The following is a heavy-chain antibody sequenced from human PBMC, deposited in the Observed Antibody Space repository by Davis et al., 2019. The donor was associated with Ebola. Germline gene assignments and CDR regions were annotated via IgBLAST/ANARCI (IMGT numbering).Heavy chain of an antibody. Sequence: MPSETLSLTCAVYGGSFSGYYWSWIRPPQGKGLEWIGEINHSGSTNYNPSLKSRVTISVDTSKNQFSLKRSSVTAADTAVYYCARGSIWFGELSGWFDPWGQGTLVTVSS. CDR1: GGSFSGYY. V-gene: IGHV4-34*01. D-gene: IGHD3-10*01. J-gene: IGHJ5*02. CDR2: INHSGST. CDR3: ARGSIWFGELSGWFDP.